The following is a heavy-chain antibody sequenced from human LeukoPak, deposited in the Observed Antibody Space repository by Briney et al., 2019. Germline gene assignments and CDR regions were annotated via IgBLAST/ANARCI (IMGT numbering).Heavy chain of an antibody. D-gene: IGHD6-13*01. CDR2: IYYSGST. CDR3: ARRDVLLGSSWSRVLTNWFDP. J-gene: IGHJ5*02. CDR1: GGSISSGDYY. V-gene: IGHV4-30-4*01. Sequence: SETLSLTCTVSGGSISSGDYYWSWIRQPPGKGLEWIGYIYYSGSTYYNPSLKSRVTISVDTSKNQFSLKLSSVTAADTAVYYCARRDVLLGSSWSRVLTNWFDPWGQGTLVTVSS.